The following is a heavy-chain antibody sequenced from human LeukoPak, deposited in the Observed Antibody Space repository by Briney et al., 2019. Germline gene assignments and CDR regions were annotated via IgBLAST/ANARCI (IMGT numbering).Heavy chain of an antibody. CDR2: IYPDASDT. V-gene: IGHV5-51*01. J-gene: IGHJ4*02. D-gene: IGHD4-23*01. Sequence: HGESLKISCKGSGYSFTSYWIAWVRQMPGTGLEWMGIIYPDASDTRYSPSFQGQVTISADKSISTAYLQWSSLNASDTAMYYYARRSYGGKDFDYWGQGTLVTVSS. CDR1: GYSFTSYW. CDR3: ARRSYGGKDFDY.